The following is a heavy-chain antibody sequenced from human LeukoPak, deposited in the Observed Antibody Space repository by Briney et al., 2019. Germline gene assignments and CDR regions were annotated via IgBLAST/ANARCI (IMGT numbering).Heavy chain of an antibody. D-gene: IGHD5-18*01. J-gene: IGHJ3*02. Sequence: SETLPLTCTVSGGSISTYYWSWNRQPPGKGLEWIAYIDYRGSTTYNPSLRSRVTISVDTSRNQFSLKLRSVTAVDTAVYYYARSRSGYSYDHAAFEIWGQGTMVTVSS. V-gene: IGHV4-59*01. CDR2: IDYRGST. CDR1: GGSISTYY. CDR3: ARSRSGYSYDHAAFEI.